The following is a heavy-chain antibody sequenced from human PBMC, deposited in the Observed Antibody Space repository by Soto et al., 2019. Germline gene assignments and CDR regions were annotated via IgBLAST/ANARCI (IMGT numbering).Heavy chain of an antibody. D-gene: IGHD6-13*01. CDR2: MNPNSGNT. Sequence: ASVKVSCKASGYTFTSFDINWVRQASGQGLGWMGWMNPNSGNTIYAQKFQGRVTMTRNTSINTAYMELSSLRSDDTALYYCARDQTGITTAGGGRIDRWGQRTLVTVSS. J-gene: IGHJ5*02. CDR1: GYTFTSFD. CDR3: ARDQTGITTAGGGRIDR. V-gene: IGHV1-8*01.